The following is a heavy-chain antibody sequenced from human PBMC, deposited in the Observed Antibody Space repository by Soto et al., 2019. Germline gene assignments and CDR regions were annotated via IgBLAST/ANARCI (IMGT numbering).Heavy chain of an antibody. CDR2: ISSNSRPI. CDR3: AAGEPLDY. D-gene: IGHD3-10*01. V-gene: IGHV3-48*01. Sequence: GGSLRLSCAASGFTFSTYSMNWVRQAPGKGLEWVAYISSNSRPIYYADSVKGRFTVSRENAKNTVYLQMNSLRAEDTAMYYCAAGEPLDYRGQGTLVTVSS. J-gene: IGHJ4*02. CDR1: GFTFSTYS.